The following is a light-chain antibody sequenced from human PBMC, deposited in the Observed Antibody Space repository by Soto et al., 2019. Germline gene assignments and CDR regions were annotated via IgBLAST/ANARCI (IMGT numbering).Light chain of an antibody. CDR1: SSNIGNNY. J-gene: IGLJ2*01. CDR3: GTWDSSLSAFVV. Sequence: QSVLAQPPSVSAAPGQKVTISCSGSSSNIGNNYVPWYQQLPGTAPKLLIYDNNKRPSGIPDRFSGSKSGTSATLGITGLQTGDEADYYCGTWDSSLSAFVVFGGGTKVTVL. V-gene: IGLV1-51*01. CDR2: DNN.